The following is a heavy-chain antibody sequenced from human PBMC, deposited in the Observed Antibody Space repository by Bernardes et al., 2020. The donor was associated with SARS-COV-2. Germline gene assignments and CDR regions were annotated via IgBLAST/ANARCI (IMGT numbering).Heavy chain of an antibody. CDR1: GYSFTSYW. CDR3: ASTGGEVRDY. Sequence: GESLKISCKGSGYSFTSYWIGWVRQMPGKGLAWMGIIYPGDSDTRYSPSFQGQVTISADNAKNSLYLQMNSLRAEDTALYYCASTGGEVRDYWGQGTLVTVSS. J-gene: IGHJ4*02. CDR2: IYPGDSDT. D-gene: IGHD2-8*02. V-gene: IGHV5-51*01.